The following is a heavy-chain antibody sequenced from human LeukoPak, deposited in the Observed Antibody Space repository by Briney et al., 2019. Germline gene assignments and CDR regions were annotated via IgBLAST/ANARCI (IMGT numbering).Heavy chain of an antibody. J-gene: IGHJ3*02. Sequence: SQTRSLTSPLATPSIIRVWYSCNRVRDPPWGGLDWFRYIYHSGSTYYTPSLQSRVTISLDRSKNHSSLKLSSMTAADTAVYYCASGNTGYDRDSFDIWGQGTMVTVSS. CDR3: ASGNTGYDRDSFDI. CDR1: TPSIIRVWYS. V-gene: IGHV4-30-2*01. D-gene: IGHD5-12*01. CDR2: IYHSGST.